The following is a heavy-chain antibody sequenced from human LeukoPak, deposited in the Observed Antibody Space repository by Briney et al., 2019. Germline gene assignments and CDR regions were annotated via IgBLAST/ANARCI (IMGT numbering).Heavy chain of an antibody. Sequence: PGGSLRLSCAASGFTFDDYAMHWVRQAPGKGLEWVSGISWNSGSIGYADSVKGRFTISRDNAKNSLYLQMNSLRAEDVALYYCAKGFCSSTSCYVDYWGQGTLVTVSS. V-gene: IGHV3-9*03. CDR2: ISWNSGSI. CDR1: GFTFDDYA. J-gene: IGHJ4*02. D-gene: IGHD2-2*01. CDR3: AKGFCSSTSCYVDY.